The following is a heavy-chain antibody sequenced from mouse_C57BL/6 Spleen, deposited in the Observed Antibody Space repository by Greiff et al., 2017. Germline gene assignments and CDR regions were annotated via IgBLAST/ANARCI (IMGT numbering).Heavy chain of an antibody. CDR1: GYAFSSYW. CDR2: IYPGGGDT. Sequence: QVQLKQSGAELVKPGASVKISCKASGYAFSSYWMNWVKQRPGKGLEWIGQIYPGGGDTNYNGKFKGKATLTADKSSSTAYMQLSSLTSEDSAVXFCAREGETGTSYFDYWGQGTTLTVSS. D-gene: IGHD4-1*01. J-gene: IGHJ2*01. CDR3: AREGETGTSYFDY. V-gene: IGHV1-80*01.